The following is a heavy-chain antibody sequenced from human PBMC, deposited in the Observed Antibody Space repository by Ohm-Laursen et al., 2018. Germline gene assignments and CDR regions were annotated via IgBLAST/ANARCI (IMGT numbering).Heavy chain of an antibody. J-gene: IGHJ4*02. CDR2: IKQDGSEK. Sequence: GSLRLSCTVSGFTFSDYWMSWVRQAPGKGLEWVANIKQDGSEKYFLDSVKGRFTFSRDNAKNSVSLQMNSLRGEDTAVYYCARGSGTPWGLYFDHWGQGALVTVSS. D-gene: IGHD1/OR15-1a*01. V-gene: IGHV3-7*01. CDR3: ARGSGTPWGLYFDH. CDR1: GFTFSDYW.